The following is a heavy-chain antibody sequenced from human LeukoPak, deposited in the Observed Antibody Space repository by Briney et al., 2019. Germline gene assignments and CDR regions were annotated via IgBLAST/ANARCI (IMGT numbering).Heavy chain of an antibody. CDR1: GFTVSSNY. CDR3: VKVGSSGWFFDY. CDR2: IYSGGST. J-gene: IGHJ4*02. V-gene: IGHV3-53*01. D-gene: IGHD6-19*01. Sequence: GGSLRLSCAASGFTVSSNYMSWVRQAPGKGLEWVSVIYSGGSTYYADSVKGRFTISRDNSKNTLYLQMNSLRAEDTAVYYCVKVGSSGWFFDYWGQGTLVTVSS.